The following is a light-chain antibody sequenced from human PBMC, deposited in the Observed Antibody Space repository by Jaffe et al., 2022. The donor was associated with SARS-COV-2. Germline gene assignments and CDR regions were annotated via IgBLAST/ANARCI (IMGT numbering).Light chain of an antibody. CDR2: TNN. V-gene: IGLV1-44*01. CDR1: NSNVGTNT. Sequence: QSVLTQPPSASGTPGQRVTISCSGSNSNVGTNTVTWYQHLPGTAPQLLIHTNNQRPSGVPDRFSGSKSGTAASLAISGLQSDDEADYYCAAWDDSLSAVVFGGGTKLTVL. CDR3: AAWDDSLSAVV. J-gene: IGLJ2*01.